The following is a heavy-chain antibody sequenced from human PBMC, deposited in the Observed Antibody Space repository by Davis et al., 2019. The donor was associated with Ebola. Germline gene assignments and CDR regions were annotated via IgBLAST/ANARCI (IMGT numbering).Heavy chain of an antibody. CDR1: GGSFSGYY. CDR3: GGIPRY. J-gene: IGHJ4*02. V-gene: IGHV4-34*01. Sequence: SETLSLTCDVYGGSFSGYYWSWIRQPPGKGLEWIGEINHSGSTNYNPSLKSRVTISVDTSKNQFSLKLSSVTAADTAVYYCGGIPRYWGQGTLVTVSS. D-gene: IGHD2-21*01. CDR2: INHSGST.